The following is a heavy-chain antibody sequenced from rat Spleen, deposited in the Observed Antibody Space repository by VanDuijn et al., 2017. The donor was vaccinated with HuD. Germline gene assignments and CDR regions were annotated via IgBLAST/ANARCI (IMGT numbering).Heavy chain of an antibody. J-gene: IGHJ2*01. D-gene: IGHD1-2*01. CDR2: ITNTGGTT. CDR1: GFTFNNYW. CDR3: TRSDIAAISPGDY. V-gene: IGHV5-31*01. Sequence: EVQLVESGGGLVQPGRSLKLSCVASGFTFNNYWMTWIRQAPGKGLEWVTSITNTGGTTYYPDSVKGRITIHRDNAKSTLYLQMNRLRSEDTATYYGTRSDIAAISPGDYWGQGVMVTVSS.